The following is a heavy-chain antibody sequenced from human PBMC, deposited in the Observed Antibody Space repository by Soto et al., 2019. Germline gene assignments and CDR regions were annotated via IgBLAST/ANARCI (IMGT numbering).Heavy chain of an antibody. CDR3: TIDLNGGAPLDQ. V-gene: IGHV1-3*01. CDR2: IDPGSGKA. Sequence: QVQLVQSGAEVKKPGASVRVSCKPSGYTLTNYAIHWVRQAAGQSLEWLAWIDPGSGKATYSQKVQGRRIVTRDSSASTFYMNLSSRTYEDTAVYFFTIDLNGGAPLDQWGQGVLVTASS. J-gene: IGHJ4*02. D-gene: IGHD2-8*01. CDR1: GYTLTNYA.